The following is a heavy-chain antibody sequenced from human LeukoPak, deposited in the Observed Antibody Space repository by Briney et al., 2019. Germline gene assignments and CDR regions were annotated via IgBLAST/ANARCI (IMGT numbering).Heavy chain of an antibody. CDR2: IYYSGST. J-gene: IGHJ4*02. CDR1: GGSISSYY. D-gene: IGHD4-23*01. V-gene: IGHV4-39*01. CDR3: ARHEGIGDYGGLDY. Sequence: SETLSLTCTVSGGSISSYYWGWIRQPPGKGLEWIGSIYYSGSTYYNPSLKSRVTISVDTSKNQFSLKLSSVTAAGTAVYYCARHEGIGDYGGLDYWGQGTLVTVSS.